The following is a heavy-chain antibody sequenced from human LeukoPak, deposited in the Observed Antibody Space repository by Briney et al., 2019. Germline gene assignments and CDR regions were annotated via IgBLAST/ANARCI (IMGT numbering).Heavy chain of an antibody. J-gene: IGHJ3*02. CDR3: ARDGPSMVRGDWAFDI. CDR1: GYTFTSYY. V-gene: IGHV1-46*01. Sequence: GASVKVSCKASGYTFTSYYMHWVRQAPGQGLEWMGIINPSGGSTSYAQKFQGRVTMTRDTSTSTVYMELSSLRSEDTAVYYCARDGPSMVRGDWAFDIWGQGTMVTVSS. D-gene: IGHD3-10*01. CDR2: INPSGGST.